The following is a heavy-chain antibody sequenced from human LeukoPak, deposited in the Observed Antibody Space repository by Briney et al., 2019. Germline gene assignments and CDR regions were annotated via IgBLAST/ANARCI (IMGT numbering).Heavy chain of an antibody. CDR3: AREGQP. J-gene: IGHJ4*02. CDR1: GXSISSGGVY. D-gene: IGHD1-14*01. V-gene: IGHV4-31*03. CDR2: IYYSGRA. Sequence: SQTLSLTCTVSGXSISSGGVYWSWIRQHPGKGLEWIGYIYYSGRAYYNPSLKNRVTISVDTSKNQFTLNLSSVTAADTAVYYCAREGQPWGQGTLVTVSS.